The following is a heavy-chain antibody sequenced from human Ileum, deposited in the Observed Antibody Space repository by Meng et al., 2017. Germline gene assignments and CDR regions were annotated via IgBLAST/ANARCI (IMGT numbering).Heavy chain of an antibody. CDR3: TNDRLNH. CDR1: GFSFTDHW. V-gene: IGHV3-74*01. Sequence: DGQRVGSGGGVAPPGGSLQISCAACGFSFTDHWMHWVRQGPGKGLVWVSRINPDGSDPTYADSVKGRFSISRDNAKITVYLQMNSLRAEDTALYYCTNDRLNHWGQGALVTVSS. J-gene: IGHJ1*01. CDR2: INPDGSDP. D-gene: IGHD1-1*01.